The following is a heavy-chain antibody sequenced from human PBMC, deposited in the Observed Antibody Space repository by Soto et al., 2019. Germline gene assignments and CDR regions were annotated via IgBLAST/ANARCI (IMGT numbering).Heavy chain of an antibody. J-gene: IGHJ6*03. V-gene: IGHV3-23*01. CDR2: ISGSGGST. CDR1: GFTFSSYA. D-gene: IGHD2-2*01. Sequence: GGSLRLSCAASGFTFSSYAMSWVRQAPGKGLEWVSAISGSGGSTYYADSVKGRFTISRDNSKNTLYLQMNSLRAEDTAVYYCAKPGHLLLPAAIPYYMDVWGKGTTVTVSS. CDR3: AKPGHLLLPAAIPYYMDV.